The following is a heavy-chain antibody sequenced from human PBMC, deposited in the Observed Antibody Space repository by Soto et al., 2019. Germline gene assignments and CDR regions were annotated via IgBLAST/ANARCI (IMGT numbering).Heavy chain of an antibody. D-gene: IGHD6-13*01. J-gene: IGHJ3*02. CDR2: IWYDGSNK. CDR1: GFTFSSYG. CDR3: ARDPNSAGDAFDI. Sequence: QVQLVESGGGVVQPGRSLRLSCAASGFTFSSYGMHWFRQAPGKGLEWVAVIWYDGSNKYYADSVKGRFTISRDNSKNTLYLQMNSLRAEDTAVYYCARDPNSAGDAFDIWGQGTMVTVSS. V-gene: IGHV3-33*01.